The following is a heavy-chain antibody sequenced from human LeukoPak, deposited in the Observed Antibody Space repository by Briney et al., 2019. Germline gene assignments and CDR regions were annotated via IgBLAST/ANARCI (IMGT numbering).Heavy chain of an antibody. CDR1: GFTFSSYW. J-gene: IGHJ4*02. CDR2: INHNGNVN. Sequence: AGGSLRLSCAASGFTFSSYWMNWARQAPGKGLEWVASINHNGNVNYYVDSVKGRFTISRDNAKNSLYLQMSNLRAEDTAVYYCAKDVPDAAMVWGMVDYWGQGTLVTVSS. V-gene: IGHV3-7*03. D-gene: IGHD5-18*01. CDR3: AKDVPDAAMVWGMVDY.